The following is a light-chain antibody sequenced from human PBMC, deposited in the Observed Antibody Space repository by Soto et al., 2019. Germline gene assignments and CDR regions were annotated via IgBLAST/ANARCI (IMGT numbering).Light chain of an antibody. CDR2: AVT. CDR3: SSYSSSTTHVV. J-gene: IGLJ2*01. Sequence: QSALTQPASVSGSPGRSVTISCTGTSSDVGDFNYVSWYQHLPGRAPKLIIYAVTNRPSGISYRFSASKSGRTASLTISGLQAEDEAYYYCSSYSSSTTHVVCGGGTKRTVL. V-gene: IGLV2-14*03. CDR1: SSDVGDFNY.